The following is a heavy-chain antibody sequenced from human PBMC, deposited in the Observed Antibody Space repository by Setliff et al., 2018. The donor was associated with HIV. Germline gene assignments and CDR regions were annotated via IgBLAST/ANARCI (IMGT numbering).Heavy chain of an antibody. V-gene: IGHV1-3*01. D-gene: IGHD3-9*01. CDR2: IDAAKGNT. J-gene: IGHJ4*02. Sequence: ASVKVSCKASGYTFTNFAIHWVRQAPGQRLEWVAWIDAAKGNTKYSQMFQGRVTVTRDTSATTAYMELSSLRFEDTAVYYCARTILGGNLLDYWGQGTLVTVSS. CDR3: ARTILGGNLLDY. CDR1: GYTFTNFA.